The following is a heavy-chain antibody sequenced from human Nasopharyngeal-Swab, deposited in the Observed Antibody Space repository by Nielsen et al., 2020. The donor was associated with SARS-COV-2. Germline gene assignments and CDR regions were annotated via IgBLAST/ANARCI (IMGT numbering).Heavy chain of an antibody. CDR2: IYPGDSNT. J-gene: IGHJ6*02. CDR1: GYSFTTYW. Sequence: GESLKISCKGSGYSFTTYWIGWVRQMPGKGLEWMGIIYPGDSNTRYSPSFQGQVTISVDNYSSTAYLQCSSLKASDTAIYYCARPMRPMGHYYFGMDVWGQGTTVTVSS. D-gene: IGHD1-26*01. CDR3: ARPMRPMGHYYFGMDV. V-gene: IGHV5-51*01.